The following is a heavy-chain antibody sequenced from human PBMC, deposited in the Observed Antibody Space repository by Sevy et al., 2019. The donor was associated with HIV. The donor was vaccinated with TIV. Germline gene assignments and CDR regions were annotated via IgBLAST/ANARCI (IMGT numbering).Heavy chain of an antibody. CDR3: ARGLRVQQLVPAGFDP. CDR2: INHSGST. Sequence: SETLSLTCAVYGGSFSGYYWSWIRQPPGKGLEWIGEINHSGSTNYNPSLKSRVTISVDTSKNQFYLKLSSVTAADTAVYYCARGLRVQQLVPAGFDPWGQGTLVTVSS. D-gene: IGHD6-13*01. CDR1: GGSFSGYY. V-gene: IGHV4-34*01. J-gene: IGHJ5*02.